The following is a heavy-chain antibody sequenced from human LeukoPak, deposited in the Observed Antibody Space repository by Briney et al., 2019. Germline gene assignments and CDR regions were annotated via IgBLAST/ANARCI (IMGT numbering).Heavy chain of an antibody. Sequence: SETLSLTCAVYGGSLSGYYWSWIRQPPGKGLEWIGEINHSGSTNYNPSLKSRVTISVDTSKNQFSLKLSSVTAADTAVYYCARRTGTMPVDYWGQGTLVTVSS. CDR3: ARRTGTMPVDY. CDR2: INHSGST. D-gene: IGHD1-1*01. CDR1: GGSLSGYY. V-gene: IGHV4-34*01. J-gene: IGHJ4*02.